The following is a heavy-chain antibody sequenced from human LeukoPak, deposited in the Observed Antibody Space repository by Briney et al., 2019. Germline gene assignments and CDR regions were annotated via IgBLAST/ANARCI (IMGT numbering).Heavy chain of an antibody. CDR1: GFTFSSYA. CDR2: ISYDGSNK. D-gene: IGHD2-2*01. J-gene: IGHJ3*02. V-gene: IGHV3-30-3*01. Sequence: GGSLRLSCAASGFTFSSYAMHWVRQAPGKGLEWVAVISYDGSNKYYADSVKGRFTISRDNSKNTLYLQMNSLRAEDTAVYYCARDGPLYCSSTSCRGAFDIWGQGTMVTVSS. CDR3: ARDGPLYCSSTSCRGAFDI.